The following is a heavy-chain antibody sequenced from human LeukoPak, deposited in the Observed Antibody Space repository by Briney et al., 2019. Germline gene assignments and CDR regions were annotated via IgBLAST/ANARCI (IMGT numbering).Heavy chain of an antibody. D-gene: IGHD6-19*01. CDR2: INANGGST. J-gene: IGHJ4*02. Sequence: GGSLRLSCAASGFTFSSSAMSWVRQAPGKGLEWVSSINANGGSTAYADSVKGRFTISRDNAKNSLYLQMNSLRAEDTAVYYCARGYSSGWYSFDYWGQGTLVTVSS. V-gene: IGHV3-20*04. CDR1: GFTFSSSA. CDR3: ARGYSSGWYSFDY.